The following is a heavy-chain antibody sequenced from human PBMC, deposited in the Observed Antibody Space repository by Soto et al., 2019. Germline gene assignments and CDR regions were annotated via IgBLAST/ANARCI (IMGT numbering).Heavy chain of an antibody. CDR1: GGSIRSGDYY. V-gene: IGHV4-30-4*01. J-gene: IGHJ4*02. D-gene: IGHD5-12*01. CDR2: IYYTGST. Sequence: PSETLSLTCTVSGGSIRSGDYYWSWIRQPPGKGLEWIGYIYYTGSTYYNPSLKSRVTISVDTSKNQFSLNLSSVTAADTAVYYCARILRDGYNYPDYWGQGTLVTVSS. CDR3: ARILRDGYNYPDY.